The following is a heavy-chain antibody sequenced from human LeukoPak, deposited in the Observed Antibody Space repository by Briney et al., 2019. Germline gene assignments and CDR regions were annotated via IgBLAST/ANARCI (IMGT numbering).Heavy chain of an antibody. CDR2: INPNSGGT. D-gene: IGHD2-2*01. Sequence: GASVKVSCKASGYTFTCYYMHSVRQAPGQGLEWMGWINPNSGGTNYAQKFQGRVTMTRDTSISTAYMELSRLRSDDTAVYYCARDRGYCSSTSCYDPYNWFDPWGQGTLVTVSS. J-gene: IGHJ5*02. CDR3: ARDRGYCSSTSCYDPYNWFDP. CDR1: GYTFTCYY. V-gene: IGHV1-2*02.